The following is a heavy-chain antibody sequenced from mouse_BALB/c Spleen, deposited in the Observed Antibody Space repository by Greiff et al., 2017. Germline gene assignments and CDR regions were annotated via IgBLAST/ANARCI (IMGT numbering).Heavy chain of an antibody. CDR1: GFTFSSYT. V-gene: IGHV5-12-2*01. D-gene: IGHD1-2*01. J-gene: IGHJ3*01. CDR2: ISNGGGST. Sequence: EVHLVESGGGLVQPGGSLKLSCAASGFTFSSYTMSWVRQTPEKRLEWVAYISNGGGSTYYPDTVKGRFTISRDNAKNTLYLQMSSLKSEDTAMYYCARQTTATWFAYWGQGTLVTVSA. CDR3: ARQTTATWFAY.